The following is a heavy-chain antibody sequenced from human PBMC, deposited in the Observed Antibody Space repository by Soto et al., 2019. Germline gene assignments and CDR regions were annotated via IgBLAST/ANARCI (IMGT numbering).Heavy chain of an antibody. CDR1: GYTFTSYA. CDR3: ARLYCSGGSCYYYSGMDF. J-gene: IGHJ6*02. D-gene: IGHD2-15*01. CDR2: INAGNGNT. Sequence: QVQLVQSGAEVKKPGASVKVSCKASGYTFTSYAMHWVRQAPGQRLEWMGWINAGNGNTKYSQKFQGRVTMTRDTSASTAYMELSSLRSEDTAVYYCARLYCSGGSCYYYSGMDFWGQGTTVTVSS. V-gene: IGHV1-3*01.